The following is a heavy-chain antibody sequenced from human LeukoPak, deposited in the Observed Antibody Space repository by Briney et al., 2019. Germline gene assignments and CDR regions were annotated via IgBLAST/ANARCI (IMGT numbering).Heavy chain of an antibody. CDR3: AREGIQLWPDY. D-gene: IGHD5-18*01. CDR1: GFTFSSYS. V-gene: IGHV3-21*01. Sequence: GGSLRLSCAASGFTFSSYSMNCVRQAPGKGLEWVSSISSSSSYIYYADSVKGRFTISRDNAKNSLYLQMNSLRAEDTAVYYCAREGIQLWPDYWGQGTLVTVSS. J-gene: IGHJ4*02. CDR2: ISSSSSYI.